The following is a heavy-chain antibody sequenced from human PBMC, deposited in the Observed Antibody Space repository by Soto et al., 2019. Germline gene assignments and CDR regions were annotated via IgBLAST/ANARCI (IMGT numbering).Heavy chain of an antibody. CDR2: IWYDGSNK. CDR1: GFIFSNYG. V-gene: IGHV3-33*01. CDR3: VREYCGGDCYFDY. J-gene: IGHJ4*02. D-gene: IGHD2-21*01. Sequence: GGSLRLSCAASGFIFSNYGMHWVRQAPGKGLEWVAVIWYDGSNKYSLDSVKGRFTISRDNLKNTLYLQMESLRAEDTAVYYCVREYCGGDCYFDYWGQGTLLTVSS.